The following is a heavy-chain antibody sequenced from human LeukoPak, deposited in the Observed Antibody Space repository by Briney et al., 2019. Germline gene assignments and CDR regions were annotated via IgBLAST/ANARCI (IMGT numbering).Heavy chain of an antibody. CDR1: GFTFSSYG. CDR2: ISYDGSNK. V-gene: IGHV3-30*18. Sequence: RGSLRLSCAASGFTFSSYGMHWVRQAPGKGLEWVAGISYDGSNKYYADSAKGRFTISRDNSKNTLYLQMNSLRAEDTAVYYCAKDRYYDFWSGYYTPLDYWGQGTLVTVSS. D-gene: IGHD3-3*01. J-gene: IGHJ4*02. CDR3: AKDRYYDFWSGYYTPLDY.